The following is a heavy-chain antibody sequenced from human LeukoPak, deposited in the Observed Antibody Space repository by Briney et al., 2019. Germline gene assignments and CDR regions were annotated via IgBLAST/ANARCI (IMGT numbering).Heavy chain of an antibody. Sequence: SVKVSCKASVGTFSSYAISWVRQAPGQGLEWMGRVIPILGIANYAQKFQGRVTITADKSTSTAYMELSSLRSEDTAVYYCAREGADYDSSGYGSYFDYWGQGTLVTVSS. J-gene: IGHJ4*02. CDR3: AREGADYDSSGYGSYFDY. CDR1: VGTFSSYA. CDR2: VIPILGIA. D-gene: IGHD3-22*01. V-gene: IGHV1-69*04.